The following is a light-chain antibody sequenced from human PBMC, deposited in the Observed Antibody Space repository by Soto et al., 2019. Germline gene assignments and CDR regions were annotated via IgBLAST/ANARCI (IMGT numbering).Light chain of an antibody. Sequence: IVLTQSPGTLSLSPWERATLSCRASQSVSSNYLAWYQQKPGQAPRLLIYGASSRATGIPDRFSGSGSGTDFTLTIRRLEPEDFAVYYCQQYGSSYPWTFGQGTKVDNK. CDR2: GAS. J-gene: IGKJ1*01. V-gene: IGKV3-20*01. CDR1: QSVSSNY. CDR3: QQYGSSYPWT.